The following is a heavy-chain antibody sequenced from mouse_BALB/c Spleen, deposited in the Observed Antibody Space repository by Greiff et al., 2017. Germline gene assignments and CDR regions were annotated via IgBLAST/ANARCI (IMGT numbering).Heavy chain of an antibody. CDR1: GYTFTDYN. J-gene: IGHJ2*01. CDR3: AREGLYYFDY. Sequence: EVQLQQSGPELVKPGASVKISCKASGYTFTDYNMHWVKQSHGKSLEWIGYIYPYNGGTGYNQKFKSKATLTVDNSSSTAYMELRSLTSEDSAVYYCAREGLYYFDYWGQGTTLTVSS. V-gene: IGHV1S29*02. CDR2: IYPYNGGT.